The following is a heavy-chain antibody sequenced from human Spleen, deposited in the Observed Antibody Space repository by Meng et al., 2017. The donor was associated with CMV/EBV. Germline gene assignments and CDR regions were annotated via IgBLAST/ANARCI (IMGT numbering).Heavy chain of an antibody. V-gene: IGHV3-21*01. CDR1: GFTFSSYS. J-gene: IGHJ5*02. Sequence: LSLSCAASGFTFSSYSMNWVRQAPGKGLEWVSSISTTGDYIYYADSVKGRFAISRDNAKNSLYLQMNSLRAEDTAVYYCATPWTFDPWGQGTLVTVSS. CDR2: ISTTGDYI. D-gene: IGHD3/OR15-3a*01. CDR3: ATPWTFDP.